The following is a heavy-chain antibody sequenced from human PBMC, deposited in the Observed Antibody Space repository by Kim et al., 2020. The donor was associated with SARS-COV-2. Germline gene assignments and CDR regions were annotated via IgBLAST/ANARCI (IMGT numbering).Heavy chain of an antibody. CDR3: ARGGGSPDSCRVDYFDY. Sequence: ASVKVSCKASGYTFTSYAMNWVRQAPGQGLEWMGWINTNTGNPTYAQGFTGRFVFSLDTSVSTAYLQISSLKAEDTAVYYCARGGGSPDSCRVDYFDYCGHRALVTVSS. D-gene: IGHD6-13*01. J-gene: IGHJ4*01. V-gene: IGHV7-4-1*02. CDR1: GYTFTSYA. CDR2: INTNTGNP.